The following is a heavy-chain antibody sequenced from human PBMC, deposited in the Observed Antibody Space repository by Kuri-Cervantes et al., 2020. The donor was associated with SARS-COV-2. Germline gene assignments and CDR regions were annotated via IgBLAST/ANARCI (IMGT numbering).Heavy chain of an antibody. CDR3: AKDPLWGSSSNFDY. CDR1: GLTFDDYG. Sequence: GESLKISCAASGLTFDDYGMSWVRQAPGKGLEWVSGINWNGGSTGYADSVKGRFTISRDNAKNSLYLQMNSLRAEDTAVYYCAKDPLWGSSSNFDYWGQGTLVTVSS. V-gene: IGHV3-20*04. D-gene: IGHD6-6*01. CDR2: INWNGGST. J-gene: IGHJ4*02.